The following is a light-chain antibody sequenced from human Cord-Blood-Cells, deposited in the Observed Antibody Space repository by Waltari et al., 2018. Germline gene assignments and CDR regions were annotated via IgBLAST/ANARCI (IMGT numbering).Light chain of an antibody. Sequence: QSALTQPASVSGSPGQSITISCTGTSSDVGCYNLVYWYQQHPGKAPKLMIYEGSKRPSGVSNRFSGSKSGNTASLTISGLQAEDEADYYCCSYAGSSTFVVFGGGTKLTVL. CDR3: CSYAGSSTFVV. CDR2: EGS. J-gene: IGLJ2*01. V-gene: IGLV2-23*03. CDR1: SSDVGCYNL.